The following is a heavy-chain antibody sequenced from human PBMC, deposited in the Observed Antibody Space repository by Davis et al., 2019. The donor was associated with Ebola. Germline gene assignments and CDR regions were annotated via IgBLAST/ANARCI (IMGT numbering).Heavy chain of an antibody. Sequence: GESLKISCAASGFTFSSYEMNWVRQAPGKGLEWVSYISSSGSTIYYADSVKGRFTISRDNAKNSLYLQMNSLRAEDTAVYYCARVGMATITEDYFDYWGQGTLVTVSS. D-gene: IGHD5-24*01. V-gene: IGHV3-48*03. J-gene: IGHJ4*02. CDR3: ARVGMATITEDYFDY. CDR2: ISSSGSTI. CDR1: GFTFSSYE.